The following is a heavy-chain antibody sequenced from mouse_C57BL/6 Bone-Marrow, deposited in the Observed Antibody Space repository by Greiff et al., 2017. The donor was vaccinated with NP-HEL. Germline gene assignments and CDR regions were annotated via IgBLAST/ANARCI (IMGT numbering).Heavy chain of an antibody. Sequence: EVNVVESGGGLVQPGESLKLSCESNEYEFPSHDMSWVRKTPEKRLELVAAINSDGGSTYYPDTMERRFIISRDNTKKTLYLQMCSLRSEDTALYYCARQWLLRTFDYWGQGTTLTVSS. J-gene: IGHJ2*01. CDR2: INSDGGST. V-gene: IGHV5-2*01. CDR3: ARQWLLRTFDY. CDR1: EYEFPSHD. D-gene: IGHD2-3*01.